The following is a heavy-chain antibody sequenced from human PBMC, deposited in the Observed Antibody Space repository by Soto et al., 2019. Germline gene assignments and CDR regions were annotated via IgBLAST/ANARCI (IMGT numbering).Heavy chain of an antibody. J-gene: IGHJ3*01. CDR1: VLTISDKKY. V-gene: IGHV3-53*01. CDR2: LYDVDGS. D-gene: IGHD1-1*01. Sequence: DVQLVESGGGLIQPGESLRLSCAAFVLTISDKKYVAWVRQAPGKGLEWVSALYDVDGSFYADSVTGRFTTSSDSSKTTVYLQMNDLRPDDTAVYYCATWHEREHALDVWGQGTTVTISS. CDR3: ATWHEREHALDV.